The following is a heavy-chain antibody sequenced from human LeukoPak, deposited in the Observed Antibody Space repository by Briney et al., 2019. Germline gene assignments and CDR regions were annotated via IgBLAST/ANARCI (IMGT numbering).Heavy chain of an antibody. D-gene: IGHD6-13*01. CDR1: GDPISSGGYS. V-gene: IGHV4-30-2*01. CDR3: ARDQSSSWYWFDP. J-gene: IGHJ5*02. CDR2: IHHSGTP. Sequence: PSDTLSLTCAVSGDPISSGGYSWNWIRQPPGTGDEWIEYIHHSGTPYYNPSLKSRVTISVDRSKSQFSLKLSSVTAPDTALYYCARDQSSSWYWFDPWGQGTLVTVSS.